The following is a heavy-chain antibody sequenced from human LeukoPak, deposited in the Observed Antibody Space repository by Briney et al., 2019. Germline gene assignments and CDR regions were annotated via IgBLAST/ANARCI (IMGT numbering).Heavy chain of an antibody. Sequence: SETLSLTCTVSGGSISSYYWSWIRQPAGKGLEWIGRIYTSGSTNYNPSLKSRVTMSVDTSKNQFSLKLSSVTAADTAVYYCARGGAVAAGATQDYWGQGTLVTVSS. CDR2: IYTSGST. CDR3: ARGGAVAAGATQDY. V-gene: IGHV4-4*07. CDR1: GGSISSYY. J-gene: IGHJ4*02. D-gene: IGHD6-19*01.